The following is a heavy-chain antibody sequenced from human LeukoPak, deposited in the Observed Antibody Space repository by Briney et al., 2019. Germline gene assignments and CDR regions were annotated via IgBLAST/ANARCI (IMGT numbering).Heavy chain of an antibody. J-gene: IGHJ5*02. V-gene: IGHV1-2*06. CDR2: INPNSGDI. CDR3: ARVLSAPETYYYDSSGYQPFDP. CDR1: GYSFTGYY. D-gene: IGHD3-22*01. Sequence: ASVKVSCKASGYSFTGYYIYWVRQAPGQGLEWMGLINPNSGDINYAQKFQGRVTMTRDTSISTAYMEVRSLRSDDTAVYYCARVLSAPETYYYDSSGYQPFDPWGQGTLVTVSS.